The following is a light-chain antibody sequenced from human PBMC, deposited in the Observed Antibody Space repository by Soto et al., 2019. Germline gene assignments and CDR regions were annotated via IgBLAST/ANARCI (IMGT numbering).Light chain of an antibody. V-gene: IGLV2-14*03. CDR2: NAF. CDR3: SAYRGSNTVV. Sequence: QSALTQPASVSGSPGQSITISCTGTSSDVGGYNYVSWYQHHPGRAPKLMIYNAFDRPSGVSNRCSGSKSGNTASLTISGLQAEDEADYYCSAYRGSNTVVFGGGTKLTVL. J-gene: IGLJ2*01. CDR1: SSDVGGYNY.